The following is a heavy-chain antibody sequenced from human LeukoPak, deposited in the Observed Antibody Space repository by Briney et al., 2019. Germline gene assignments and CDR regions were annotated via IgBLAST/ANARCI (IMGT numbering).Heavy chain of an antibody. CDR1: GFTFTSYA. Sequence: GGSLRLSCAASGFTFTSYAMNWVRQAPGKGLEWVSTISDSSGSTYYADSVKGRFTISRDNSKNTLYLQMNSLRAEDAAVYYCANEYSKGDIWGQGTMVTVSS. D-gene: IGHD4-11*01. J-gene: IGHJ3*02. CDR2: ISDSSGST. CDR3: ANEYSKGDI. V-gene: IGHV3-23*01.